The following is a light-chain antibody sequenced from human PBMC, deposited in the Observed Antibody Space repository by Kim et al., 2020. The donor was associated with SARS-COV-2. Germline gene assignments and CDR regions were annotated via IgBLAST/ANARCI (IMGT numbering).Light chain of an antibody. Sequence: SSELTQDPAVSVALGQTVRITCQGDSLRSYYASWYQQKPGQAPVLGIYGKNNRPSGIPDRFSGSSSGNTASLTITGAQAEDEADYYCNSRDSSGSHLVFG. V-gene: IGLV3-19*01. CDR2: GKN. J-gene: IGLJ2*01. CDR1: SLRSYY. CDR3: NSRDSSGSHLV.